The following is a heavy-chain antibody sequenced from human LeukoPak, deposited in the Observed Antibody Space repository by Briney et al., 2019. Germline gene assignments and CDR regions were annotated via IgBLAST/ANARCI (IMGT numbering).Heavy chain of an antibody. Sequence: ASVKVSCKASGGTFSSYSSSWVRQAPGQGLEWMGRIIPILGIANYAQKFQGRVTITADKSTSTAYMELSSLRSEDTAVYYCAREESGSYLDYWGQGTLVTVSS. CDR2: IIPILGIA. V-gene: IGHV1-69*04. CDR1: GGTFSSYS. J-gene: IGHJ4*02. CDR3: AREESGSYLDY. D-gene: IGHD1-26*01.